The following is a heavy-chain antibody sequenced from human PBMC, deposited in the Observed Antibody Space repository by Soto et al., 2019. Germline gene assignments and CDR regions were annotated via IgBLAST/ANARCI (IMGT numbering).Heavy chain of an antibody. D-gene: IGHD6-19*01. J-gene: IGHJ4*02. CDR1: GFTFSDYA. Sequence: VQLVESGGGVVQPGRSLRLSCAASGFTFSDYAMHWVRQAPGKGLEWVAVVSHDGRNTHYADSVKGRFTISRDSSKNTASLEMTSLRAEDTAVYSCAKGGRQWLVTSDFNYWRQGALVNASS. V-gene: IGHV3-30*18. CDR2: VSHDGRNT. CDR3: AKGGRQWLVTSDFNY.